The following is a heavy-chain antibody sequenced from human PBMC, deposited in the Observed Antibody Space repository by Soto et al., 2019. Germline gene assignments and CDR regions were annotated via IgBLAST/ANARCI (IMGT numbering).Heavy chain of an antibody. CDR1: GFTLSNYG. CDR2: IWYDGTTT. Sequence: QVQLVESGGGVVQPGRSLTLSCVASGFTLSNYGMHWVRQAPGKGLEWVAVIWYDGTTTYSADSVKGRFSISRDNSKNAVSMQLSNLRAEDTAVYYCARNVGSTGSSRWFDTWGQGTLVTVSS. J-gene: IGHJ5*02. V-gene: IGHV3-33*01. CDR3: ARNVGSTGSSRWFDT. D-gene: IGHD3-10*01.